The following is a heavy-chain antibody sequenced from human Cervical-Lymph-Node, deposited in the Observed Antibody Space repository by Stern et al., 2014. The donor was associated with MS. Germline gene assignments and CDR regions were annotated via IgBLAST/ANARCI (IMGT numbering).Heavy chain of an antibody. V-gene: IGHV1-24*01. CDR1: GYTLTELS. J-gene: IGHJ6*02. CDR2: FDPEDGET. Sequence: QDQLVQSGAEVKKPGASVKVSCKVSGYTLTELSMHWVRQAPGKGLEWMGGFDPEDGETIYAQKFQGRVTMTEATSTDTAYMELSSLRSEDTAVYYCAGVRYDILTGPYGMDVWGQGTTVTVSS. CDR3: AGVRYDILTGPYGMDV. D-gene: IGHD3-9*01.